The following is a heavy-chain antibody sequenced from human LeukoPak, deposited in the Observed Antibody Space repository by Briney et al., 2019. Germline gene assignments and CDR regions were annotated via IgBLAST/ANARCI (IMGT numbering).Heavy chain of an antibody. CDR2: IYTSGST. CDR1: GGSISNYY. J-gene: IGHJ3*02. D-gene: IGHD6-19*01. V-gene: IGHV4-4*07. CDR3: ARDKSGWLNDDAFDI. Sequence: SETLSLTCTVSGGSISNYYWSWIRQPAGKGLEGIGRIYTSGSTNYNPSLKSRVTMSVDTSKNQFSLKLSSVTAADTAVYYCARDKSGWLNDDAFDIWGQGTMVTVSS.